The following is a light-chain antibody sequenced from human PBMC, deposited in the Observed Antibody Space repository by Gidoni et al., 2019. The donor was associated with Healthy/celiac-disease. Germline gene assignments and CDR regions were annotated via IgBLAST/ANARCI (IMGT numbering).Light chain of an antibody. J-gene: IGKJ1*01. V-gene: IGKV3-20*01. CDR3: QQYGSSLWT. CDR2: GAS. Sequence: EFVLTHSPGTLSLSPGERATLSCRASQSVSSSYLAWYQQKPGQAPRLLIYGASSRATGIPDRFSGSGSGTDFTLTISRLEPEDFAVYYCQQYGSSLWTFGQGTKVEIK. CDR1: QSVSSSY.